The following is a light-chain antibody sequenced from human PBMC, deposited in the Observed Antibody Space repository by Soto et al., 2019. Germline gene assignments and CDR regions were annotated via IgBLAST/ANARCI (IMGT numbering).Light chain of an antibody. V-gene: IGKV3-15*01. CDR2: GAS. CDR3: QQYNNWPLT. CDR1: QSVSSN. J-gene: IGKJ1*01. Sequence: VFTQSPATLTVSPGVRATLSCRASQSVSSNLAWYQQKPGQAPRLLIYGASTRATGIPARFSGSGSGTEFTLTISSLQSEDFAVYYCQQYNNWPLTFGQGTKVDIK.